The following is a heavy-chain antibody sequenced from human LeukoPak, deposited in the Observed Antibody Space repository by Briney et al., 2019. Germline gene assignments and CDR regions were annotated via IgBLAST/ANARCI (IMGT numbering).Heavy chain of an antibody. CDR2: INHSGST. D-gene: IGHD5-18*01. J-gene: IGHJ4*02. CDR3: ARGYGPH. V-gene: IGHV4-30-4*01. CDR1: GGSISSGDYY. Sequence: SQALSLTCTVSGGSISSGDYYWSWIRQPPGKGPEWIGEINHSGSTNYNPSLKSRVTISVDTSKNQFSLKLSSVTAADTAVYYCARGYGPHWGQGTLVTVSS.